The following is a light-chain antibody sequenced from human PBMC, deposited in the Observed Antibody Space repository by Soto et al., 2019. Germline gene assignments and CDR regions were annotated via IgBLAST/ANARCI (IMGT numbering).Light chain of an antibody. J-gene: IGLJ1*01. CDR2: DVS. V-gene: IGLV2-14*01. CDR1: SSDVAAYNF. Sequence: QSALTQPASVSGSPGQSVAISCTGTSSDVAAYNFVSWYQQHPGKAPKLMVFDVSNRPSGVSNRFSGSKSDNTASLTISGLQAEDESDYYCSSYTSGGNYVFGTGTKLTVL. CDR3: SSYTSGGNYV.